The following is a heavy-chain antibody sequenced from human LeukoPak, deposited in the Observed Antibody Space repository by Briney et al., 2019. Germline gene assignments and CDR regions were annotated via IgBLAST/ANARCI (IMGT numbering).Heavy chain of an antibody. CDR2: ISGSGGST. CDR3: AKDRSKVVVTAMSH. V-gene: IGHV3-23*01. CDR1: GFTFSSYA. Sequence: GGSLRLSCAASGFTFSSYAMSWVRQAPGKGLEWVSGISGSGGSTYYADSVKGRFTISRDNSKNTLYLQMNSLRAEDTAVYYCAKDRSKVVVTAMSHWGQGTLVTVSS. D-gene: IGHD2-21*02. J-gene: IGHJ4*02.